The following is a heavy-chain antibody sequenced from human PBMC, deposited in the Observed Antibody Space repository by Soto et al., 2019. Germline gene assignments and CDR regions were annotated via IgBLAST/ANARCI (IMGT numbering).Heavy chain of an antibody. Sequence: QVQLVQSGAEVKKPGSSVKVSCKASGGTFSSYAISWVRQAPGQGLEWMGGIIPIFGTANCAQKFQGRVTITADESTSTAYMELSSLRSEDTAVYYCARDPIDSSGYYYYLYFDYWGQGTLVTVSS. CDR3: ARDPIDSSGYYYYLYFDY. CDR2: IIPIFGTA. CDR1: GGTFSSYA. J-gene: IGHJ4*02. D-gene: IGHD3-22*01. V-gene: IGHV1-69*01.